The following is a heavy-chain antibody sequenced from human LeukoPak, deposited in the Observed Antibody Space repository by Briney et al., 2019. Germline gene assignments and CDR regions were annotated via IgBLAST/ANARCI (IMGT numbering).Heavy chain of an antibody. V-gene: IGHV3-11*04. CDR3: ARDLYGDYAFDY. J-gene: IGHJ4*02. D-gene: IGHD4-17*01. CDR2: ISSSGSTI. Sequence: GGSLRLSCAASGFTFSDYYMSWIRQAPGKGLEWVSYISSSGSTIYYADSVKGRFTISRDNAKTSLSLQMNSLRAEDTAVYFCARDLYGDYAFDYWGQGTLVTVSS. CDR1: GFTFSDYY.